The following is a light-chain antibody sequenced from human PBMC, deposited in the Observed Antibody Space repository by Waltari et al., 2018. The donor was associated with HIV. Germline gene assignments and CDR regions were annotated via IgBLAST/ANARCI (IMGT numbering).Light chain of an antibody. CDR2: WSS. J-gene: IGKJ1*01. V-gene: IGKV4-1*01. CDR1: QNIFLASDSENC. CDR3: QQYFSIPWT. Sequence: DIVMSQSPDSLAVSLGERATINCKSSQNIFLASDSENCLAWFQQKPGQPPKLLIRWSSVRAYGVPDRFSGSGSQTDFTLTISSLQAEDAAVYYCQQYFSIPWTFGQGTKLEIK.